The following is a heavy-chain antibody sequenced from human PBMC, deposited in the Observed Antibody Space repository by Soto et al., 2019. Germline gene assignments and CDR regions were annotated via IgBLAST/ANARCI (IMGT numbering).Heavy chain of an antibody. J-gene: IGHJ5*02. CDR3: PTSRVTGLVLPSHCLDP. D-gene: IGHD2-21*02. Sequence: SETLSLTCTVSGDSIGGVGYWSWIRQFPGRGLEWIGCISSSGSTYYNPALNNRISLSLDTSQTQFSLKLLSLPAADTAIYYCPTSRVTGLVLPSHCLDPWGQGTLVTVSS. CDR1: GDSIGGVGY. V-gene: IGHV4-31*02. CDR2: ISSSGST.